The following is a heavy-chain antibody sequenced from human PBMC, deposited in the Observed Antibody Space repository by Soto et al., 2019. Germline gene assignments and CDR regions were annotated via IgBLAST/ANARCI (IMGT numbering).Heavy chain of an antibody. CDR1: GFTFSSYS. J-gene: IGHJ5*02. CDR2: ISSSSSYI. CDR3: ARDKLVLGVPAAANWFDP. Sequence: KAGGSLRLSCAASGFTFSSYSMNWVRQAPGKGLEWVSSISSSSSYIYYADSVKGRFTISRDNAKNSLYLQMNSLRAEDTAVYYCARDKLVLGVPAAANWFDPWGQGTLVTVSS. D-gene: IGHD2-2*01. V-gene: IGHV3-21*01.